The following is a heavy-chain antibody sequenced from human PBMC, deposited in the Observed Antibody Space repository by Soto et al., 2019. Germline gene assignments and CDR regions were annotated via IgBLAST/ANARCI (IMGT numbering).Heavy chain of an antibody. D-gene: IGHD6-13*01. V-gene: IGHV1-46*03. CDR3: ARIYSTEMEALDY. Sequence: GASVKVSCKTSGYTFTDYYMHWVRQAPGQGLEWMGILNPGHGSTSYAQKFQGRVTMTRDTSTSTVYMELSSLRSEDTAVYYCARIYSTEMEALDYWGQGTLVTVSS. CDR2: LNPGHGST. CDR1: GYTFTDYY. J-gene: IGHJ4*02.